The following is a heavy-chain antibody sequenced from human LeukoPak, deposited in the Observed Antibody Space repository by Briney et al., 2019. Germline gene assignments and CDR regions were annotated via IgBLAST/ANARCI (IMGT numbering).Heavy chain of an antibody. J-gene: IGHJ4*02. D-gene: IGHD4/OR15-4a*01. CDR2: IRSKAYGGTT. V-gene: IGHV3-49*04. CDR3: ARRAGAYSHPYDY. CDR1: GFTFGDYA. Sequence: GGSLRLSCTASGFTFGDYAMSWVRQAPGKGLEWVGFIRSKAYGGTTEYAASVKGRFTISRDDSKSIAYLQMNSLRAEDTAVYYCARRAGAYSHPYDYWGQGTLVTVSS.